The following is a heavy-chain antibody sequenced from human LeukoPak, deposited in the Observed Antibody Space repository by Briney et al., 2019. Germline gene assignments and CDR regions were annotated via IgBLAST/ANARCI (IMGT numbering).Heavy chain of an antibody. V-gene: IGHV4-31*03. J-gene: IGHJ4*02. CDR3: ARVIAYYYDH. Sequence: SETLSLTCTVSGGSISSGGYYWSWIRQHPGQGLEWIGYIYYSGSTYYNPSLKSRVTISVDTSKNQFSLKLSSVTATDTAVYYCARVIAYYYDHWGQGTLVTVSS. CDR1: GGSISSGGYY. D-gene: IGHD2-21*01. CDR2: IYYSGST.